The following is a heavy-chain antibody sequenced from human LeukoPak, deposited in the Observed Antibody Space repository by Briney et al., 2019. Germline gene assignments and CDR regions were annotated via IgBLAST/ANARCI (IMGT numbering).Heavy chain of an antibody. CDR3: ARDPSSSGWPYYFDY. J-gene: IGHJ4*02. D-gene: IGHD6-19*01. CDR1: GGXLSSYY. CDR2: INYSGTT. Sequence: PSETLSLTCTVSGGXLSSYYCTWIRQPPGKRLEWIGYINYSGTTKYNPSLKSRVTISADTSKNQFSLKLSSVTAADTAVYYCARDPSSSGWPYYFDYWGQGTLVTVSS. V-gene: IGHV4-59*01.